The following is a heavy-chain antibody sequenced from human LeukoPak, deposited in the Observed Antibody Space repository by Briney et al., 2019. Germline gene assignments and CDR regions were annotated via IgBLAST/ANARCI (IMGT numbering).Heavy chain of an antibody. CDR1: GGSISSYY. Sequence: PSETLSLTCTVSGGSISSYYWSWIRQPPGKGLEWIGYIYYSGSTNYNPSLKSRVTISVDTSKNQFSLKLSSVTAADTAVYYCARGVRWLVPLGFDYWGQGTLVTVSS. V-gene: IGHV4-59*01. D-gene: IGHD6-19*01. CDR2: IYYSGST. J-gene: IGHJ4*02. CDR3: ARGVRWLVPLGFDY.